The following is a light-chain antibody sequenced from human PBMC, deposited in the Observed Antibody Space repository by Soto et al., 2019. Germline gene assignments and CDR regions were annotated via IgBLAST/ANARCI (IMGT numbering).Light chain of an antibody. CDR2: DAS. Sequence: AIQLTQSPSSLSASIGDRVTITCRARQGIGSALAWYQQAPGKPPKLLIFDASTLENGVPSRFSGGGSGTDFTLTISSLQPEDFATYYCQLFNTYPQAFGGGTKVEIK. CDR3: QLFNTYPQA. CDR1: QGIGSA. J-gene: IGKJ4*01. V-gene: IGKV1-13*02.